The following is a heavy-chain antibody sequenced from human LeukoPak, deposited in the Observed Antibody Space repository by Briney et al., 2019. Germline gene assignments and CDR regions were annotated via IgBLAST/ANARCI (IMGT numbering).Heavy chain of an antibody. CDR1: GFTFSSYW. Sequence: PGGSLRLSCAASGFTFSSYWMSWVRQAPGKGLEWVANIKQEGCEKNYVDSVKGRFTISRDNAKNSLYLQMNSLRAEDTAVYYCARGGAAPDYWGQGTLVTVSS. D-gene: IGHD1-26*01. V-gene: IGHV3-7*01. CDR3: ARGGAAPDY. J-gene: IGHJ4*02. CDR2: IKQEGCEK.